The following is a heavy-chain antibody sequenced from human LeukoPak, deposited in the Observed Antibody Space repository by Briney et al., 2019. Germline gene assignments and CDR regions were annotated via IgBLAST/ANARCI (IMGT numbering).Heavy chain of an antibody. Sequence: SETLPLTCTVSGGSISSYYWSWIRQPPGPGLEWIGYIYTSGTTNYNPSLKRQVTISVDTSKNQFSLKLSPVTAADTAGYYCARQHYDFLTGFRAFDYWGQGTLVTVSS. CDR2: IYTSGTT. J-gene: IGHJ4*02. D-gene: IGHD3-9*01. CDR3: ARQHYDFLTGFRAFDY. CDR1: GGSISSYY. V-gene: IGHV4-4*09.